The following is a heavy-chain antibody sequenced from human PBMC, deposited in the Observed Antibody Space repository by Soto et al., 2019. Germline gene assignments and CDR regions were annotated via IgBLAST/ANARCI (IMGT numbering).Heavy chain of an antibody. J-gene: IGHJ4*02. D-gene: IGHD6-19*01. V-gene: IGHV3-23*01. CDR1: GFTFSSYA. CDR3: ARRSSGWYFDY. Sequence: EVQLLESGGGLVQPGGSLRLSCAASGFTFSSYAMNWVRQAPGKGLEWVSVISGSGGRTYYADSVKGRFTISRDNSKNTLYLQMNSLSAEDTAVYYCARRSSGWYFDYWGQGTLVTVSS. CDR2: ISGSGGRT.